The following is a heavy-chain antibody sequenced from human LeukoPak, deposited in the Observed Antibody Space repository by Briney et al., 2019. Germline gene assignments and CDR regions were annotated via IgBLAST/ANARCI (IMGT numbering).Heavy chain of an antibody. CDR1: GFTFSSYA. V-gene: IGHV3-23*01. D-gene: IGHD6-13*01. CDR3: AKVPYSSSWYYFDY. Sequence: GGSLRLSCAASGFTFSSYAMSWVRQAPGKGLEWVSAISGSGGSTYYADSVKGRFTISRDNSKNTLYLQMNSLGAEDTAVYYCAKVPYSSSWYYFDYWGQGTLVTVSS. CDR2: ISGSGGST. J-gene: IGHJ4*02.